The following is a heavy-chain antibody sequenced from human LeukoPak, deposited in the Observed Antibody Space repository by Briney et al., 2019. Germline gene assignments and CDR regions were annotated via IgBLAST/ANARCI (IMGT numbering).Heavy chain of an antibody. V-gene: IGHV3-23*01. CDR2: ISDSGGRT. CDR3: AKRGVVIRVILVGFHKEAYYFDS. J-gene: IGHJ4*02. D-gene: IGHD3-22*01. Sequence: GGSLRLSCAASGFTVSSNYMSWVRQAPGKGLEWVSGISDSGGRTNYADSVKGRFTISRDNPKNTLYLQMNSLRAEDTAVYFCAKRGVVIRVILVGFHKEAYYFDSWGQGALVTVSS. CDR1: GFTVSSNY.